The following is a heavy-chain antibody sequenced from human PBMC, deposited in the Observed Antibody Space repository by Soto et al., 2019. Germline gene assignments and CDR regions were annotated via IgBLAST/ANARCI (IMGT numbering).Heavy chain of an antibody. CDR3: ARDSGAKLSSS. CDR1: GGTFSSYR. J-gene: IGHJ4*02. D-gene: IGHD6-13*01. V-gene: IGHV1-69*13. CDR2: IVPIYRTA. Sequence: SVKVSCKASGGTFSSYRINWVRQAPGQGFEWVGGIVPIYRTADYAQKFQGRVTITADESARTAYLEVRSLKSQDTAVYYCARDSGAKLSSSWGQGTLVTVSS.